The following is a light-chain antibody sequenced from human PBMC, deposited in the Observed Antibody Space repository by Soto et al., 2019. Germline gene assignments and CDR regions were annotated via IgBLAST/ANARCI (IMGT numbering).Light chain of an antibody. CDR3: QQYYNWPRT. CDR2: GAS. V-gene: IGKV3-15*01. J-gene: IGKJ1*01. CDR1: QSLGSD. Sequence: EIVMTQSPGTLSLSPGDTATLSCRASQSLGSDLAWYQQKPGQAPRLLIFGASARPTAIPARISGSGSGTEFTLTISSLRSEDFAVYFCQQYYNWPRTFGQGTKVEI.